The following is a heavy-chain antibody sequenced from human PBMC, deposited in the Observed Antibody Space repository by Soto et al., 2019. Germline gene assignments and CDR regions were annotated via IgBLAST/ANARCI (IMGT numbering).Heavy chain of an antibody. CDR2: IYSDGST. J-gene: IGHJ4*02. D-gene: IGHD5-12*01. V-gene: IGHV4-4*07. CDR3: ARGYSGYEPRYYFDY. Sequence: SETLSLTCTVSGGSIIGYYWSCIRQPAGKGLEWIGRIYSDGSTYYNPSLKSRVTISVDTSKNQFSLKLSSVTAADTAVYYCARGYSGYEPRYYFDYWGQGTLVTVSS. CDR1: GGSIIGYY.